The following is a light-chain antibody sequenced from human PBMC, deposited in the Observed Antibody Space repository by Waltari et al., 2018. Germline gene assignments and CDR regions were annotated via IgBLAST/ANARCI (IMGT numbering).Light chain of an antibody. CDR2: KVS. Sequence: DVVMTQSPLSLPVTLGQPASISCRSSQSIVYSDGNIYLNWFQQRPGQSPRRLINKVSTRDSGVPDRFSGSGSGTDFRLKISRVEAEDVGVYYCMQGTHWPYTFGQGTKLEIK. CDR3: MQGTHWPYT. V-gene: IGKV2-30*01. J-gene: IGKJ2*01. CDR1: QSIVYSDGNIY.